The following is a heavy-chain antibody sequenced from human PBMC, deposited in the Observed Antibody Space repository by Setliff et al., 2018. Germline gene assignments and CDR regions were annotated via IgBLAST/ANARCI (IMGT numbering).Heavy chain of an antibody. D-gene: IGHD1-1*01. Sequence: SSETLSLTCNVSGASVSSHYWDWIRQPPGKGLEWIGFISYSGITTYSVSLKSRVSISVDTSKNQLSLTLSSVTAADTAVYYCVREGYSEYFQDWGRGTLVTVSS. CDR3: VREGYSEYFQD. CDR1: GASVSSHY. J-gene: IGHJ1*01. V-gene: IGHV4-59*02. CDR2: ISYSGIT.